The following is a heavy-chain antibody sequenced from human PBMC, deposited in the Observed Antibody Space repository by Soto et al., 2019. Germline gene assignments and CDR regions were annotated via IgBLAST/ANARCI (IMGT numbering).Heavy chain of an antibody. D-gene: IGHD3-3*01. CDR3: ARGRRYDFWSGYYGGDFDY. Sequence: SETLSLTCAVYGGSFSGYYWSWIRQPPGKGLEWIGEINHSGSTNYNPSLKSRVTISVDTSKNQFSLKLSSVTAADTAVYYCARGRRYDFWSGYYGGDFDYWGQGTLVTVSS. V-gene: IGHV4-34*01. CDR2: INHSGST. J-gene: IGHJ4*02. CDR1: GGSFSGYY.